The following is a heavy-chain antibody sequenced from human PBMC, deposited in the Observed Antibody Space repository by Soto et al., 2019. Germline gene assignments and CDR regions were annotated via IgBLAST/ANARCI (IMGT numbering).Heavy chain of an antibody. CDR3: ARGGNGDNVGYWYFDL. D-gene: IGHD4-17*01. Sequence: QVQLVQSGAEVKKPGASVEVSCKASGYTFTTYYIHWVRHAPGQGLEWMGVINPGGVSTKYAQKFQARATMTSDTSTSTVYMDLSSLRSEDTAVYFCARGGNGDNVGYWYFDLWGRGTQVTVSP. CDR2: INPGGVST. J-gene: IGHJ2*01. V-gene: IGHV1-46*01. CDR1: GYTFTTYY.